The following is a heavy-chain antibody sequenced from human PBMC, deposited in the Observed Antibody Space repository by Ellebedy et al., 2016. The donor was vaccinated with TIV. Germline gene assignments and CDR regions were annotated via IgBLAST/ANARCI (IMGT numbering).Heavy chain of an antibody. CDR1: GFTFDDYA. J-gene: IGHJ4*02. D-gene: IGHD3-22*01. CDR2: ISWNSGSI. CDR3: AKSIKGYYDSSGEPFDY. Sequence: GGSLRLXCAASGFTFDDYAMHWVRQAPGKGLEWVSGISWNSGSIGYADSVKGRFTISRDNAKNSLYLQMNSLRAEDTALYYCAKSIKGYYDSSGEPFDYWGQGTLVTVSS. V-gene: IGHV3-9*01.